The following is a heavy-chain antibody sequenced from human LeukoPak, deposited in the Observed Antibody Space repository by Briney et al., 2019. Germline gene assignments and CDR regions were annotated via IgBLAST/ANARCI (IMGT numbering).Heavy chain of an antibody. CDR1: GYTFTGYY. CDR2: INPNSGGT. J-gene: IGHJ4*02. V-gene: IGHV1-2*06. Sequence: ASVKVSCKASGYTFTGYYMHWVRQAPGQGLEWMGRINPNSGGTNYAQKFQGRVTMTRDTSISTAYMELSRLRSDDTAVYYCARETYIWGYYGGDCPYYFDYWGQGTLVTVSS. CDR3: ARETYIWGYYGGDCPYYFDY. D-gene: IGHD2-21*02.